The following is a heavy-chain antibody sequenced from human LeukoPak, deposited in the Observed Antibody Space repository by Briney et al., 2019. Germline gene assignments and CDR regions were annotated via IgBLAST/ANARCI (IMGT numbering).Heavy chain of an antibody. Sequence: GGSLRLSCAASGFTFSNSGMHWVRQAPGKGLEWVAVIAYDESSEFYADSVKGRFTISRDNSQNTLYLQMNSLRADDTAVYYCAKGGSGWSNWFDPWGQGTLVTVSS. CDR1: GFTFSNSG. V-gene: IGHV3-30*18. J-gene: IGHJ5*02. CDR2: IAYDESSE. D-gene: IGHD6-19*01. CDR3: AKGGSGWSNWFDP.